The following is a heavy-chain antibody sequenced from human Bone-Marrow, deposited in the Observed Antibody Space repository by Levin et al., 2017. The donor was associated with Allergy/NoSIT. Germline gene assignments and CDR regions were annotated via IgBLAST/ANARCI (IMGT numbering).Heavy chain of an antibody. Sequence: LSLTCAASGFSFSASAMHWVRQAPGKGLEWVGRIRSKTNNYGTAYAASVKGRFTISRDDSKNMAYLQMSSLKNEDTALYYCTTLTGNYDSSGKQPPTWGQGTLVTVSS. CDR1: GFSFSASA. D-gene: IGHD3-22*01. J-gene: IGHJ5*02. CDR3: TTLTGNYDSSGKQPPT. CDR2: IRSKTNNYGT. V-gene: IGHV3-73*01.